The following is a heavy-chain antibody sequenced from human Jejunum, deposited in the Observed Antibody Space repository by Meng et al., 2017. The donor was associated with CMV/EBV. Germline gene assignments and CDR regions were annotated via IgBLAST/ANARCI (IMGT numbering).Heavy chain of an antibody. CDR1: DSLPLYS. Sequence: DSLPLYSGSLIRQPPGKALEWIGYLYYCEPAYYRHSLRGRVIISADTAKNHFSLSLTSVTATYTAVYFCATSVHPVAYLNYFDPWGQGTLVTVSS. CDR2: LYYCEPA. D-gene: IGHD4-11*01. V-gene: IGHV4-59*01. CDR3: ATSVHPVAYLNYFDP. J-gene: IGHJ5*02.